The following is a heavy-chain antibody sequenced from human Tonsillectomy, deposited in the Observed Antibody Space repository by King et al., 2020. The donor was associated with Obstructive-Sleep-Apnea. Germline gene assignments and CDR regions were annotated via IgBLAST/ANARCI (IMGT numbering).Heavy chain of an antibody. D-gene: IGHD2-21*02. CDR3: ARHHRDCGGDCYSWAWDY. Sequence: VQLVESGAEVKKPGESLRISCNGSGYSFTSYWISWVRQMPGKGLEWMGRIDLSDSYTNYSPSFQGHVTISADKSSSTAYLQWSSLKASDTAMYYCARHHRDCGGDCYSWAWDYWGQGTLVTVSS. CDR2: IDLSDSYT. V-gene: IGHV5-10-1*03. J-gene: IGHJ4*02. CDR1: GYSFTSYW.